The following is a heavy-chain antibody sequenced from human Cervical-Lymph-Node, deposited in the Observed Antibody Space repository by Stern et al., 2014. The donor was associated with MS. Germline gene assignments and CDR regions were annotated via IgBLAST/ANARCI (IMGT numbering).Heavy chain of an antibody. J-gene: IGHJ4*02. V-gene: IGHV3-30*18. CDR1: GFNFSRLG. CDR3: AKPYCSGTRCLGYYFDY. CDR2: ISQDGNYG. D-gene: IGHD2-2*01. Sequence: VQLVESGGGVVQPGRSLRLSCEASGFNFSRLGMHWVRQAPGKGLEWVAVISQDGNYGYYGDSVKGRFTISRDNSMNTVFLQMNSLRDEDTALYYCAKPYCSGTRCLGYYFDYWGQGTLVTVSS.